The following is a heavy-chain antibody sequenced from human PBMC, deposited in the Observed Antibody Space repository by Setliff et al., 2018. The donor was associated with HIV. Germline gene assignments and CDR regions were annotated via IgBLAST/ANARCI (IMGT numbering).Heavy chain of an antibody. D-gene: IGHD2-8*01. CDR2: INEGGNEK. CDR1: GFVFSDFW. CDR3: AALSLRTNSVYGIISTRFDP. J-gene: IGHJ5*02. V-gene: IGHV3-7*03. Sequence: SGGSLRLSCAASGFVFSDFWMSWARQAPGKGLEWVANINEGGNEKYYVGSVKGRFTISRDNAKNSLYLQMNSLRADDTAVYYCAALSLRTNSVYGIISTRFDPWGQGALVTVSS.